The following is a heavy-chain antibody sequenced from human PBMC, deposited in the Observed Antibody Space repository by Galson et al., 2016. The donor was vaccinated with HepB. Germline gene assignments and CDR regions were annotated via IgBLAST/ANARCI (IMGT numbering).Heavy chain of an antibody. J-gene: IGHJ2*01. Sequence: SVKVSCKASDYSFSHYSISWVRQAPGQGLEWVGWISPYNGRTDYAQKFQGRVTMTIDTSTSTAYMELRSLTPDDTALYYCARDQRFYDHNNLHWYFDLWGRGTLVTVSS. CDR1: DYSFSHYS. CDR3: ARDQRFYDHNNLHWYFDL. V-gene: IGHV1-18*01. CDR2: ISPYNGRT. D-gene: IGHD2/OR15-2a*01.